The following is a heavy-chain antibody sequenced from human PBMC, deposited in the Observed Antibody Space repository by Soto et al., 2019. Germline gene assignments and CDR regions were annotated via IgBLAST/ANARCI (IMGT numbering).Heavy chain of an antibody. CDR3: ASGIQLWLRRIKTGYSG. CDR1: GGTFSTYA. V-gene: IGHV1-69*12. D-gene: IGHD5-18*01. J-gene: IGHJ4*02. Sequence: QVQLVQSGAEVKKPESSVKVSCKAPGGTFSTYAISWVRQAPGQGLEWMGGIIPMFGTANYAQRFQDRVTSTADESTNTVHMELSSLRSDDTAVDFCASGIQLWLRRIKTGYSGWGPGTLVTVSS. CDR2: IIPMFGTA.